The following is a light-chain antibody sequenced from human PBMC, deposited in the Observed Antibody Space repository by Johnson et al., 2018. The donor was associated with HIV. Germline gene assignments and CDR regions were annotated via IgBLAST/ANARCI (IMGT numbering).Light chain of an antibody. V-gene: IGLV1-51*01. Sequence: QSVLTQPPSVSAAPGQKVTISCSGSSSNIGNNYVPWYQQLPGTAPKLLIYDNNKRPSGIPDRFSGSKSGTSATLGITGLQTWDEADYYCGTWDSSLSAYVFGTGTKVTVL. CDR3: GTWDSSLSAYV. J-gene: IGLJ1*01. CDR2: DNN. CDR1: SSNIGNNY.